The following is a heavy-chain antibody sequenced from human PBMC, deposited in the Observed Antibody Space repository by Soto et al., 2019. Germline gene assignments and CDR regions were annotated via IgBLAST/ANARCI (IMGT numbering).Heavy chain of an antibody. CDR2: ISSSSSTI. J-gene: IGHJ3*02. Sequence: GGSLRLSCAASGFTFSSYSMNWVRQAPGKGLEWVSYISSSSSTIYYADSVKGRFTISRDNAKNSLYLQMNSLRAEDTAVYYCAGDSEVFGCSGGSCYPIWGQGTMVTVSS. V-gene: IGHV3-48*01. CDR3: AGDSEVFGCSGGSCYPI. D-gene: IGHD2-15*01. CDR1: GFTFSSYS.